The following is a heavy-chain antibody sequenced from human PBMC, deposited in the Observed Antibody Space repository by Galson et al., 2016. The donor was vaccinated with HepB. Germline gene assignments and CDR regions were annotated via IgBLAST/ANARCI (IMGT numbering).Heavy chain of an antibody. J-gene: IGHJ4*02. CDR2: IYYSGST. CDR3: ARLKSGSLGYCSGGNCYRPRQFDY. Sequence: SETLSLTCTVSGGSISSSSCYWGWIRQPPGKGLEWLGSIYYSGSTYYNPSLKSRVTISVDTSKNQFSLKLSSVTAADTAVYFCARLKSGSLGYCSGGNCYRPRQFDYWGQGTLVTVSS. CDR1: GGSISSSSCY. V-gene: IGHV4-39*01. D-gene: IGHD2-15*01.